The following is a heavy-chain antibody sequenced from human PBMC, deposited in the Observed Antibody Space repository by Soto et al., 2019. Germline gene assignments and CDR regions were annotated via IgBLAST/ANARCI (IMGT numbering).Heavy chain of an antibody. CDR2: IYHSGST. D-gene: IGHD6-6*01. Sequence: SETLSLTCAVSGGSISSSNWWSWVRQPPGKGLEWIGEIYHSGSTNYNPSLKSRVTISVDKSKNQFSLKLSSVTAADTAVYYCARVSSSSLIYYYYYGMDVWGQGTTVTVS. V-gene: IGHV4-4*02. CDR3: ARVSSSSLIYYYYYGMDV. CDR1: GGSISSSNW. J-gene: IGHJ6*02.